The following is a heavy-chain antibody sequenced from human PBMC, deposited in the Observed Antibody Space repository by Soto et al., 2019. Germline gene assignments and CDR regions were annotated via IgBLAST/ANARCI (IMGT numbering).Heavy chain of an antibody. CDR1: GYKFIDYW. D-gene: IGHD3-22*01. V-gene: IGHV5-51*01. CDR3: VRSYGGGYYNGRDYYHGY. CDR2: IYPGDFDI. Sequence: PGESLKISCKGSGYKFIDYWIGWVRQVPGKGLEWVGIIYPGDFDIRYGPSFQGQVTISADKSITTAYLQWSSLKASDTAMYYCVRSYGGGYYNGRDYYHGYWDQGTQVTGSA. J-gene: IGHJ4*02.